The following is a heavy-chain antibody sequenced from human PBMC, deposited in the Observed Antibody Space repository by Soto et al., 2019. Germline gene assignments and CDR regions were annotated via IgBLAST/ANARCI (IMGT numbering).Heavy chain of an antibody. V-gene: IGHV3-9*01. D-gene: IGHD2-15*01. CDR1: GFKFEDYA. J-gene: IGHJ6*02. CDR3: ARTPSIETVHYYGMDV. Sequence: GGSLRLSCAASGFKFEDYAMHWVRQGPGKGLEWVSGISWNSGRIGYADSVRGRFTVSRDNAKNSLYLQMNSLRDEDAAVYYCARTPSIETVHYYGMDVWGQGTTVTVSS. CDR2: ISWNSGRI.